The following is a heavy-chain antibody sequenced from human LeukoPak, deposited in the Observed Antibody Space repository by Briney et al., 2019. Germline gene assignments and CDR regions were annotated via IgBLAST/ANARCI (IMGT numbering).Heavy chain of an antibody. Sequence: GGSLRLSCAASGFTFSSYGMRWVRQAPGKGLEWVAVISYDGSNKYYADSVKGRFTISRDNSKNTLYLQMNSLRAEDTAVYYCAKGGYSYGPPLWDWGQGTLVTVSS. D-gene: IGHD5-18*01. J-gene: IGHJ4*02. V-gene: IGHV3-30*18. CDR3: AKGGYSYGPPLWD. CDR2: ISYDGSNK. CDR1: GFTFSSYG.